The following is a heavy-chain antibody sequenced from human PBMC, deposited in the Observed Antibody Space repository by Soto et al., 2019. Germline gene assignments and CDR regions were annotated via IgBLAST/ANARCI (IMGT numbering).Heavy chain of an antibody. CDR2: IIPILGTA. CDR3: ARVRLVPAAADYHYYYYGMDV. V-gene: IGHV1-69*01. CDR1: GGTFSSYA. D-gene: IGHD2-2*01. Sequence: QVQLVQSGAEVKKPGSSVKVSCKASGGTFSSYAIGWVRQAPGQGLEWMGGIIPILGTANYAQKFQGRVTITADELTSTAYMELRSLRSEDTAVYYCARVRLVPAAADYHYYYYGMDVWGQGSTVTVSS. J-gene: IGHJ6*02.